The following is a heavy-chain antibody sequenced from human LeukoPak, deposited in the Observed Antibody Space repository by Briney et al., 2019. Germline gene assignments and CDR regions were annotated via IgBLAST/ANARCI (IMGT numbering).Heavy chain of an antibody. CDR3: ARGSYSNHVETH. D-gene: IGHD4-11*01. CDR1: GYSINSGYH. Sequence: SETLSLTCTVSGYSINSGYHWGWIRQPPGKGLEWIGSIYYSGSAYYNPSLKSRVTISVDTSKNQFSLELSSVTAADTAVYYCARGSYSNHVETHWGQGTLVTVSS. J-gene: IGHJ4*02. CDR2: IYYSGSA. V-gene: IGHV4-38-2*02.